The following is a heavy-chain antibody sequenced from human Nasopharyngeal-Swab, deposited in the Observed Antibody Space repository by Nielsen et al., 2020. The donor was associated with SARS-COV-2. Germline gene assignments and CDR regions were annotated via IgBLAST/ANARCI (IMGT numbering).Heavy chain of an antibody. J-gene: IGHJ4*02. CDR1: GFTFSRYT. CDR2: INKDGRII. Sequence: GESLNTSCAASGFTFSRYTMSWVRQAPGKGPEWVSRINKDGRIIHYADFVKGRFTISRDNAKNTLSLQMNSLRADDTAVYYCVRDLAGEYGYWGQGTLVTVSS. CDR3: VRDLAGEYGY. D-gene: IGHD4-17*01. V-gene: IGHV3-74*01.